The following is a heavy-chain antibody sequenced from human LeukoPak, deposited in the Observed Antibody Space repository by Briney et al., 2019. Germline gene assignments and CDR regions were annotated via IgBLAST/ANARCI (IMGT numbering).Heavy chain of an antibody. J-gene: IGHJ4*02. CDR1: GFTFDDYA. Sequence: PGGSLRLSCAASGFTFDDYAMHWVRQAPGKGLEWVAVISYDGSNKYYADSVKGRFTISRDNSKNTLYLQMNSLRAEDTAVYYCARTPGYYDILTGPLDYWGQGTLVTVSS. D-gene: IGHD3-9*01. CDR3: ARTPGYYDILTGPLDY. V-gene: IGHV3-30-3*01. CDR2: ISYDGSNK.